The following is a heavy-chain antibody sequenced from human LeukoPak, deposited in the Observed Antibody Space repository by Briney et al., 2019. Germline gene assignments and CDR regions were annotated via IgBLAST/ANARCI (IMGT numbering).Heavy chain of an antibody. D-gene: IGHD6-13*01. CDR2: INPNSGGT. Sequence: ASVKVSCKASGYTFTGYYMHWVRQAPGQGLEGMGWINPNSGGTNYAQKFQGRVTMTRDTSISTAYMELSRLRSDDTAVYYCARDTRGIHYFDYWGQGTLVTVSS. CDR1: GYTFTGYY. V-gene: IGHV1-2*02. CDR3: ARDTRGIHYFDY. J-gene: IGHJ4*02.